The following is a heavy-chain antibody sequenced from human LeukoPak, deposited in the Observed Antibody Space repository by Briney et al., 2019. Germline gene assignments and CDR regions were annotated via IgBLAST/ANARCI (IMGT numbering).Heavy chain of an antibody. Sequence: GASLRLSCAASGFIFRNYAMSWVRQAPGKGLEWVSAITGSGDTTYYADTVKGRFTISRDNSKNTLYVEMNTQRAEDTAVYYCAKWGDYDILTGYYVSDFWGQGTLVTVSS. D-gene: IGHD3-9*01. J-gene: IGHJ4*02. CDR2: ITGSGDTT. CDR1: GFIFRNYA. CDR3: AKWGDYDILTGYYVSDF. V-gene: IGHV3-23*01.